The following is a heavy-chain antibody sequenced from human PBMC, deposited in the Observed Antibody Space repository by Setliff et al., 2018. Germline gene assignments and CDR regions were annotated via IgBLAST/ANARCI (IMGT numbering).Heavy chain of an antibody. CDR3: ARMGGFQYIDV. CDR1: GDSISSRRSY. CDR2: IYTSWST. Sequence: SETLSLTCTVSGDSISSRRSYWGWFRQPAGKGLEWIGQIYTSWSTNYNPSLKSRVTISLDTSKNQFSLSLTSVTAEDTAVYYCARMGGFQYIDVWDKGTTVTVSS. D-gene: IGHD3-3*01. J-gene: IGHJ6*03. V-gene: IGHV4-61*09.